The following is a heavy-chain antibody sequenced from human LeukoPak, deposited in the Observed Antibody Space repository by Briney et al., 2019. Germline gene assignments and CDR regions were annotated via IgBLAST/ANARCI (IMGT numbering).Heavy chain of an antibody. Sequence: GGSLRLSCAASGFTFSSYSMNWVRQAPGKGLEWVSYISSSSSTIYYADPVKGRFTISRDNAKNSLYLQMNSLRAEDTAVYYCARPILYYDFWSGPSFQHWGQGTLVTVSS. CDR2: ISSSSSTI. CDR1: GFTFSSYS. V-gene: IGHV3-48*01. J-gene: IGHJ1*01. CDR3: ARPILYYDFWSGPSFQH. D-gene: IGHD3-3*01.